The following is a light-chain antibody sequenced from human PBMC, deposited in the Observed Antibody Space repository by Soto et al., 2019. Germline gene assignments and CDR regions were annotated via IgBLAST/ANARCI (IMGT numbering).Light chain of an antibody. Sequence: DIQMTQSPSSLSASVGDRVTITCRASQGIANYLAWYQQIPGKVPTLLIYAASTLQSGVPSRFSGSGSGTDFTLTISSLQPEDVATYYCQXYNNAPFTFGPGTKVDIK. CDR2: AAS. CDR1: QGIANY. V-gene: IGKV1-27*01. J-gene: IGKJ3*01. CDR3: QXYNNAPFT.